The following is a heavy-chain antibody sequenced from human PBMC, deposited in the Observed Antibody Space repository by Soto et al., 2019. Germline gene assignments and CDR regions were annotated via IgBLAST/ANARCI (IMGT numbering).Heavy chain of an antibody. Sequence: GASVKVSCKASGYTFTSYDINWVRQATGQGLEWMGWMNPNSGNTGYAQKFQGRVTMTTDTSTSTAYMELRSLRSDDTAVSYCARVRDGIAGAGIDPWGQGTLVTVSS. CDR1: GYTFTSYD. CDR3: ARVRDGIAGAGIDP. V-gene: IGHV1-8*01. D-gene: IGHD6-13*01. CDR2: MNPNSGNT. J-gene: IGHJ5*02.